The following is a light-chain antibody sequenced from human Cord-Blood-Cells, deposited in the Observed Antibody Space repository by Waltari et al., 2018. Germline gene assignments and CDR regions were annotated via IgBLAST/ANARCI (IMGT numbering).Light chain of an antibody. V-gene: IGLV2-14*01. J-gene: IGLJ2*01. CDR3: SSYTSSSTPL. CDR2: DVS. Sequence: QSALTQPASVSGSPGQSITISCTGTSSDVGGYNYVPWYQQHPGKAPKLMIYDVSNRPPGVSNRCSGSKSGNTASLTISGLQAEDEADYYCSSYTSSSTPLFGGGTKLTVL. CDR1: SSDVGGYNY.